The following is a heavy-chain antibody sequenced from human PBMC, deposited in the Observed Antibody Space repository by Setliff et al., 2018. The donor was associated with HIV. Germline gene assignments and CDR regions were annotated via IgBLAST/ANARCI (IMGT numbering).Heavy chain of an antibody. Sequence: PGGSLRLSCAASGFTFSSYAMHWVRQAPGKGLEYVSAISSNGGSTYYADSVKGRFTISRDNSKNTLYLQMGSLRPEDMAVYYCARGPALTTVTNPFDYWGQGTLVTVSS. D-gene: IGHD4-4*01. CDR3: ARGPALTTVTNPFDY. V-gene: IGHV3-64*02. J-gene: IGHJ4*02. CDR2: ISSNGGST. CDR1: GFTFSSYA.